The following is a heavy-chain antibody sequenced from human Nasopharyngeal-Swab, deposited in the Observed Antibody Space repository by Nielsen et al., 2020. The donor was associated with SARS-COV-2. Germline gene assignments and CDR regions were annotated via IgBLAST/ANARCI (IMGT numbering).Heavy chain of an antibody. D-gene: IGHD3-10*01. CDR2: SYSLSST. CDR1: GFTVSNNY. Sequence: GESLKISCAASGFTVSNNYMSWVRQAPGKGLEWVSVSYSLSSTYDEDSVRGRFTISRDSSKNTLYHQMNSLRVEDTAVYYCARGIYDSEVPYMDLWGKGTTVTVSS. J-gene: IGHJ6*03. CDR3: ARGIYDSEVPYMDL. V-gene: IGHV3-53*01.